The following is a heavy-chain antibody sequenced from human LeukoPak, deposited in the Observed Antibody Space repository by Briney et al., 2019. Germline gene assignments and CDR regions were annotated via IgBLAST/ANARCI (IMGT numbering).Heavy chain of an antibody. CDR1: GGSISSYY. D-gene: IGHD6-13*01. CDR3: ARLGIASAGYYYYVMDV. CDR2: IYYSGST. Sequence: PSETLSLTCTVSGGSISSYYWSWIRQPPGKGLEWFGYIYYSGSTYYNPSLKSRVTISVDTSKNQYSLKLSSVTAADTAVYYCARLGIASAGYYYYVMDVWGQGTTVTVSS. J-gene: IGHJ6*02. V-gene: IGHV4-59*08.